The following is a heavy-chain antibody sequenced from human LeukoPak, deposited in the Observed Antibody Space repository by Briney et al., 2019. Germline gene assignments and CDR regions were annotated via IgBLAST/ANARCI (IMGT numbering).Heavy chain of an antibody. CDR1: GYTFSRYY. CDR2: INTSCATT. D-gene: IGHD6-19*01. V-gene: IGHV1-46*01. J-gene: IGHJ6*02. Sequence: ASVKVSCKTSGYTFSRYYIHWVRQAPGQGLEWMGVINTSCATTRYGQKFKGRVTATRDTSTSTVYMEMSSLNSEDTAVYYCARGLESSGWYGMDVWGQGTTIIVSS. CDR3: ARGLESSGWYGMDV.